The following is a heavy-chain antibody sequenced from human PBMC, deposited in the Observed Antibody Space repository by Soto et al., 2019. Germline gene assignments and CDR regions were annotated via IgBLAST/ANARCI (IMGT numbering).Heavy chain of an antibody. V-gene: IGHV3-7*03. Sequence: EVQLVESGGGLVQPGGSLRLSCAVSGFSFSSAWMTWIRQAPGKGLERVAIMNEDGSERYYVDSVKGRFTISRDNAKNALFLQMNSLIVEDTAVYFCARDRASSRFDYWGHGSLVTVSS. CDR2: MNEDGSER. CDR1: GFSFSSAW. CDR3: ARDRASSRFDY. J-gene: IGHJ4*01.